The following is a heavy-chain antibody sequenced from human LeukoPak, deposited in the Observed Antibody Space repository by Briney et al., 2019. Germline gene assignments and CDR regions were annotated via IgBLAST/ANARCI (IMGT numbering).Heavy chain of an antibody. D-gene: IGHD1-26*01. V-gene: IGHV4-38-2*02. CDR1: GYSISSGYY. CDR3: AREAGIYSGSYYGY. J-gene: IGHJ4*02. Sequence: SETLSLTCTVSGYSISSGYYWGWIRQPPGKGLEWIGSIYHSGSTYYNPSLKSRVTISVDTSKNQFSLKLSSVTAADTAVYYCAREAGIYSGSYYGYWGQGTLVTVSS. CDR2: IYHSGST.